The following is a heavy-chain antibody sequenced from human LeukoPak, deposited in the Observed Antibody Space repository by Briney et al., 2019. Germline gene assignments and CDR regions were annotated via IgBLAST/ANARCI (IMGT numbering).Heavy chain of an antibody. Sequence: GGSLRLSCAASGLSFSFYAMSWVRQAPGKGLEWVSSISGGGAGTYYADSVRGRFTISRDNSKNTLYLQMNSLRAEDTALYYCAKGPASYAFDIWGQGTMVTVSS. J-gene: IGHJ3*02. CDR1: GLSFSFYA. D-gene: IGHD3-10*01. V-gene: IGHV3-23*01. CDR2: ISGGGAGT. CDR3: AKGPASYAFDI.